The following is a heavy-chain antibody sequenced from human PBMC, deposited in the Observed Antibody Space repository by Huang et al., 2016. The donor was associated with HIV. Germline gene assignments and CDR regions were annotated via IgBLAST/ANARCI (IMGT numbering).Heavy chain of an antibody. D-gene: IGHD2-2*03. Sequence: QLRESGPGLVTPSETLSLTCSASGTSMTSCTFYWGWFSQPPGRGLEWLGSVDFIGNTYYNPSIKIRVTMSIDTANKQYSMRRTSVTAADTAVYFCAREVRSVDTDRPDGYYYRGLDVWGQGTTVIVSS. V-gene: IGHV4-39*02. J-gene: IGHJ6*02. CDR2: VDFIGNT. CDR3: AREVRSVDTDRPDGYYYRGLDV. CDR1: GTSMTSCTFY.